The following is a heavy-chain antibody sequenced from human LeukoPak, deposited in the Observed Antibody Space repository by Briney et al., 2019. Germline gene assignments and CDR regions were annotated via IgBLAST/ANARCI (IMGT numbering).Heavy chain of an antibody. D-gene: IGHD3-16*01. Sequence: SETLSLTCSVSGGSVSGYYWSWIRLPPGKGLEWIGSVYYSGSTNYNPSLRSRVTISVDTSKNQFSLNLSSATAADTAVCYCARDFWGFDSWGQGTLVTVSS. CDR3: ARDFWGFDS. J-gene: IGHJ5*01. CDR2: VYYSGST. V-gene: IGHV4-59*02. CDR1: GGSVSGYY.